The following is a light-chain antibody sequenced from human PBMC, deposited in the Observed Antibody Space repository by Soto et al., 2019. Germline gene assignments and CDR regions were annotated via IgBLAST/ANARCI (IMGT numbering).Light chain of an antibody. CDR2: GAS. J-gene: IGKJ4*01. CDR1: QTVSSN. V-gene: IGKV3-15*01. CDR3: QQYNKWPLT. Sequence: EIVMTQSPATLSVSPGERATLSCRASQTVSSNLAWYQQKPGQAPRLLIYGASTRATGISARFSGSGSGTEFALTIGSLQSEDFAVYYCQQYNKWPLTFGGGTKVEIK.